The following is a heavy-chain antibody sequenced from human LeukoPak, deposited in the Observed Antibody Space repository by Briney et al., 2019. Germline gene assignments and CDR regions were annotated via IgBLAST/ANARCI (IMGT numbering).Heavy chain of an antibody. CDR3: ARAPAYCSGGSCYSFYFDY. D-gene: IGHD2-15*01. J-gene: IGHJ4*02. Sequence: GASVKVSCKASGYTFTGYYMHWVRQAPGQGLEWMGIINPSGGSTSYAQKFQGRVTMTRDTSTSTVYMELSSLRSVDTAVYYCARAPAYCSGGSCYSFYFDYWGQGTLVTVSS. CDR2: INPSGGST. CDR1: GYTFTGYY. V-gene: IGHV1-46*01.